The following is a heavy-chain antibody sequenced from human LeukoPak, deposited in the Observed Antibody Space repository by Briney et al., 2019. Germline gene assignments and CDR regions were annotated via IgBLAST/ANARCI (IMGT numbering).Heavy chain of an antibody. Sequence: SETLSLTCSVSGGSISSSNWWSWVRQPPGKGLEWIGEIYHSGSTNYNPSLKSRVTISVDKSKNQFSLKLSSVTAADTAVYYCAMAMTTVTYFDYWGQGTLVTVSS. CDR3: AMAMTTVTYFDY. J-gene: IGHJ4*02. CDR2: IYHSGST. D-gene: IGHD4-17*01. CDR1: GGSISSSNW. V-gene: IGHV4-4*02.